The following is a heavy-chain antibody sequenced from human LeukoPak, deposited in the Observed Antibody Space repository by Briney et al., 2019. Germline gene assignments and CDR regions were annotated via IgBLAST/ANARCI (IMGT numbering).Heavy chain of an antibody. D-gene: IGHD6-6*01. CDR3: ASTAAGFSSFLLTY. Sequence: GGSLRLSCAASGFTFSSYEMNWVRQAPGKGLEWVSYISSSGRTIYNADSVKGRFTISRADAKNSLYLHMNSLRAEDTAVYYCASTAAGFSSFLLTYWGQGARVTVSS. CDR2: ISSSGRTI. CDR1: GFTFSSYE. J-gene: IGHJ4*02. V-gene: IGHV3-48*03.